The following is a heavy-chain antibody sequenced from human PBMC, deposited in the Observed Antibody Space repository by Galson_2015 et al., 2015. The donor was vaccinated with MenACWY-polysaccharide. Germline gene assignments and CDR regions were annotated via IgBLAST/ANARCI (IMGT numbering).Heavy chain of an antibody. Sequence: SLRLSCAASGFPFSDSWMTWIRQAPGKGLEWVATIKQSGSEKYYVDSVEGRFTVSRDNAKNSLYLQMNSLRAEDTAMYYCARARSWSGYFAFDFWGQGTMVTVSS. D-gene: IGHD3-3*01. CDR2: IKQSGSEK. CDR1: GFPFSDSW. CDR3: ARARSWSGYFAFDF. J-gene: IGHJ3*01. V-gene: IGHV3-7*01.